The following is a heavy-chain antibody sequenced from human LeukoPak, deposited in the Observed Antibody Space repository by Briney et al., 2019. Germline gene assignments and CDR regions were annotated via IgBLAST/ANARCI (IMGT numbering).Heavy chain of an antibody. CDR1: GYTFTSYA. Sequence: GASVKVSCKASGYTFTSYAMHWVRQAPGQRLEWMGWINAGNGNKKYSQKFQGRVTITRDTSASTAYMELSSLRSEDTAVYYCARDRGSGSYSKRANWFDPWGQGTLVTVSS. CDR2: INAGNGNK. CDR3: ARDRGSGSYSKRANWFDP. J-gene: IGHJ5*02. D-gene: IGHD3-10*01. V-gene: IGHV1-3*01.